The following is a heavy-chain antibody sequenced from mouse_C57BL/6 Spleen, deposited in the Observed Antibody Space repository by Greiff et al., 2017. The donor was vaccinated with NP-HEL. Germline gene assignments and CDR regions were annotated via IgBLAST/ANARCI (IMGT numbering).Heavy chain of an antibody. CDR1: GFTFSSYG. D-gene: IGHD2-4*01. V-gene: IGHV5-6*01. Sequence: EVQVVESGGDLVKPGGSLKLSCAASGFTFSSYGMSWVRQTPDKRLEWVATISSGGSYTYYPDSVKGRFTISRDNAKNTLYLQMSSLKSEDTAMYYCASPYDYGGYFDVWGTGTTVTVSS. J-gene: IGHJ1*03. CDR2: ISSGGSYT. CDR3: ASPYDYGGYFDV.